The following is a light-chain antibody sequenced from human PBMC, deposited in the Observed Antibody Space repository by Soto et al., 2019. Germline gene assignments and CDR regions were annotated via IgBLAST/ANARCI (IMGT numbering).Light chain of an antibody. J-gene: IGLJ2*01. V-gene: IGLV1-40*01. CDR3: QSYDSSLSAVV. CDR1: SSNIGAGYD. CDR2: GNN. Sequence: QSVLTQPPSVSGAPGQRVTISCTGSSSNIGAGYDLHWYQQLPGTAPKVLIYGNNNRPSGVPDRFSGSKSGTSASLAITGLQAEDEADYYCQSYDSSLSAVVFGGGTKLTVL.